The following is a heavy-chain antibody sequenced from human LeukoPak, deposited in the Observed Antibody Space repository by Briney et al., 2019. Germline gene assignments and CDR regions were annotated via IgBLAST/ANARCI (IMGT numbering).Heavy chain of an antibody. V-gene: IGHV1-2*02. CDR3: ARPYCSSTSCYGY. Sequence: GASVKVSCKAPGYTFTGYYMHWVRQAPGQGLEWMGWINPNSGGANYAQKFQGRVTMTRDTSISTAYMELSRLRSDDTAVYCCARPYCSSTSCYGYWGQGTLVTVSS. CDR1: GYTFTGYY. J-gene: IGHJ4*02. CDR2: INPNSGGA. D-gene: IGHD2-2*01.